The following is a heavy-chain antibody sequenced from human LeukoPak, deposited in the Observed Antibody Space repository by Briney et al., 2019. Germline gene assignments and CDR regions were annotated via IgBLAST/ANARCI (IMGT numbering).Heavy chain of an antibody. CDR2: ISVGGDST. J-gene: IGHJ5*02. Sequence: PGGSLRLSCAASGFTFSNYAMSWVRQAPGRGLEWVSAISVGGDSTYYADSVRGRFTISRDNSKNTLYLQMNNLRAEDTAVYYCAKRAVCTSTTCYGFDPWGQGTLVTVSS. D-gene: IGHD2-2*01. V-gene: IGHV3-23*01. CDR3: AKRAVCTSTTCYGFDP. CDR1: GFTFSNYA.